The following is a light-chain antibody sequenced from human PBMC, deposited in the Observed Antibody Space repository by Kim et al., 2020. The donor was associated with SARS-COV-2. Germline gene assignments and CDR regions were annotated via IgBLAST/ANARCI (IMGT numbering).Light chain of an antibody. CDR2: GAS. V-gene: IGKV3-20*01. Sequence: LSPEKRATLSCGASHIISSNLSWYQPRPDQAPRLLIYGASNRATGIPDRFSCSGSGTDFTLTISRLEPEDFAVYYCQQYGCLPFTFGPGTKVDIK. CDR1: HIISSN. J-gene: IGKJ3*01. CDR3: QQYGCLPFT.